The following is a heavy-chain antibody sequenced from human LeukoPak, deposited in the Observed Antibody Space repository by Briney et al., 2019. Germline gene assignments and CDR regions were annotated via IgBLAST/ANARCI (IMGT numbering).Heavy chain of an antibody. Sequence: PGGSLRLSCAASGFTFSSYWMNWVRQAPGKGLEWVANIKQDGSEKYYVDSVKGRFTISRDNAQNSLYLQMNSLRADDTAVYYCARDTHCGGDCYFPGNWFDPWGQGTLVTVSS. CDR2: IKQDGSEK. V-gene: IGHV3-7*01. CDR3: ARDTHCGGDCYFPGNWFDP. CDR1: GFTFSSYW. D-gene: IGHD2-21*02. J-gene: IGHJ5*02.